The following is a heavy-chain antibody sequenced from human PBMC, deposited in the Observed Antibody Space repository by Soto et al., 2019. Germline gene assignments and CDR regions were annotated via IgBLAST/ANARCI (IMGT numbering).Heavy chain of an antibody. J-gene: IGHJ5*02. CDR3: ARGQKYYDFWSGHKNWFDP. CDR2: IFFSGNT. V-gene: IGHV4-31*03. Sequence: PSETLSLTCTVSGGSILNGGHYWTWIRQHPGKGLEWIGRIFFSGNTHYNPALKSRVTISVDTSKNQFSLKLSSVTAADTAVYYCARGQKYYDFWSGHKNWFDPWGQGTLVTVS. D-gene: IGHD3-3*01. CDR1: GGSILNGGHY.